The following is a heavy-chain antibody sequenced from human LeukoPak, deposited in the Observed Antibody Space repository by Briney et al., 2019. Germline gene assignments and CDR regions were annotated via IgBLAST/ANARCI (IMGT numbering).Heavy chain of an antibody. D-gene: IGHD4/OR15-4a*01. Sequence: PSVPLSLTCTVSGGSIGDYYWSWLPQPPGKGVEGLGYLYYSRKTNYSPSRKSPVTISAETSKTQVYSKWGPVTAPGTAAYYSVSDLWGAGATQYWGQGILVTVSS. CDR2: LYYSRKT. CDR1: GGSIGDYY. V-gene: IGHV4-59*01. CDR3: VSDLWGAGATQY. J-gene: IGHJ4*02.